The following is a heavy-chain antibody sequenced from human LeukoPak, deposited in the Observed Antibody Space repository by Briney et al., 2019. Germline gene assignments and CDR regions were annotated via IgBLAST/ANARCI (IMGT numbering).Heavy chain of an antibody. V-gene: IGHV6-1*01. CDR3: AKDTYYYGSGSYYNGIDY. J-gene: IGHJ4*02. CDR1: GDSVSSNSAA. Sequence: SQTLSLTCAISGDSVSSNSAAWNWIRQSPSRGLEWLGRTYYRSKWYNDYAVSVKSRITINPDTSKNQFSLQLNPVTPEDTAVYYCAKDTYYYGSGSYYNGIDYWGQGTLVTVSS. D-gene: IGHD3-10*01. CDR2: TYYRSKWYN.